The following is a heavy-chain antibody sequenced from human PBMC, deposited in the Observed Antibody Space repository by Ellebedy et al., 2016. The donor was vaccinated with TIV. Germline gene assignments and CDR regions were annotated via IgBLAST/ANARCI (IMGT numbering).Heavy chain of an antibody. CDR1: EFTFSDFY. V-gene: IGHV3-11*01. CDR2: ISNSGSSI. Sequence: GGSLRLSXAASEFTFSDFYMSWIRQAPGRGLEWVSYISNSGSSISSADSVKGRFTISRDNAKNSLYLQMNGLRAEDTAIYYCARRKIEVPASGTSDWYFDLWGRGTLVTVSS. CDR3: ARRKIEVPASGTSDWYFDL. D-gene: IGHD2/OR15-2a*01. J-gene: IGHJ2*01.